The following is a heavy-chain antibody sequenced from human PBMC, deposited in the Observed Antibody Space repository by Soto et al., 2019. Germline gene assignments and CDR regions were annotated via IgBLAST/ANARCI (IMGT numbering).Heavy chain of an antibody. CDR2: LIPIYDAP. D-gene: IGHD3-10*01. CDR1: GFTFNVYG. V-gene: IGHV1-69*06. J-gene: IGHJ6*04. CDR3: ARVRDPHLDHYGLDV. Sequence: QVQLVQSGAEVKNPGSSVKVACKTSGFTFNVYGIHWVRQAPGQGLEWMGGLIPIYDAPNYAQKFQGRVSITADKSTTTVYLELSSLRSEDTAVYFCARVRDPHLDHYGLDVWGKGTTVTVSS.